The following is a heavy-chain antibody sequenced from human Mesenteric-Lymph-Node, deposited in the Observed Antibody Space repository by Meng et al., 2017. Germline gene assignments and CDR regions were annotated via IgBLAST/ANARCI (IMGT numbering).Heavy chain of an antibody. J-gene: IGHJ6*02. Sequence: SVKVSCKASGGTFSSYAISWVRQAPGQGREWMGGIIPIFGTANYAQKFQGRVTITTDDSTSTVYMELSSLRSEDTAVYYCARVGYCSRTSCYGTSEGYYYYYYGMDVWGQGTTVTVSS. D-gene: IGHD2-2*01. CDR1: GGTFSSYA. CDR3: ARVGYCSRTSCYGTSEGYYYYYYGMDV. V-gene: IGHV1-69*05. CDR2: IIPIFGTA.